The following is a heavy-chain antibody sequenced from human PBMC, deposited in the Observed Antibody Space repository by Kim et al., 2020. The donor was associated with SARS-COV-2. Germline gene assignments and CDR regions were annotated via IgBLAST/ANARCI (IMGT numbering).Heavy chain of an antibody. D-gene: IGHD6-19*01. CDR3: ASNKYSSGWYYFDY. V-gene: IGHV3-21*01. Sequence: DSVKGRLTIPAGNAKNSLYLQMNSLRAEDTAVYYCASNKYSSGWYYFDYWGQGTLVTVSS. J-gene: IGHJ4*02.